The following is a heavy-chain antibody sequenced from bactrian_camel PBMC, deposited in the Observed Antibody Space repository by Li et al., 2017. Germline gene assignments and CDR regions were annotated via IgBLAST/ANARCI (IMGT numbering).Heavy chain of an antibody. CDR2: ITSLPSLFRAA. J-gene: IGHJ4*01. Sequence: HVQLVESGGGLVQPGESLRLSCVASGITFSRHDMSWVRQAPGKEDEWVAGITSLPSLFRAASYADSVKGRITISKDNAGNSLFLHMTNLKPEVTAMYYCAASASFILTPRFYRFESSDYPYRGQGTQVTVS. D-gene: IGHD4*01. CDR3: AASASFILTPRFYRFESSDYPY. V-gene: IGHV3S6*01. CDR1: GITFSRHD.